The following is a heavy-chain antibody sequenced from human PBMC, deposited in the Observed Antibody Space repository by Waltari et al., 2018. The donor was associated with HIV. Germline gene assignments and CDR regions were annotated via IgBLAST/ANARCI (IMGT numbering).Heavy chain of an antibody. CDR3: ARARPLDY. CDR2: LSHSGST. J-gene: IGHJ4*02. CDR1: GGSLTTSNW. V-gene: IGHV4-4*02. Sequence: QVQLQESGPGLVKASGTLSLTCAVSGGSLTTSNWWNWVRQPPGKGLEWIGELSHSGSTHYSPSLKSRVTISVDKSRNQFSLKLSSVTAADTAVYYCARARPLDYWGQGTLVIVSS.